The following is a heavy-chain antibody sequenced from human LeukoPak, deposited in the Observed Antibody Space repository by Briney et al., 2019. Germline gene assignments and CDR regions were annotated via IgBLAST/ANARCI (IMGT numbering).Heavy chain of an antibody. J-gene: IGHJ3*02. CDR3: ASRYCSSTSCYHSGHAFDI. D-gene: IGHD2-2*01. CDR1: GGSFSGYY. Sequence: SETLSLTCAVYGGSFSGYYWSWIRQPPGKGLEWIGEINHSGSTNYNPSLKSRVTISVDTSKNQFSLKLSSVTAVDTAVYYCASRYCSSTSCYHSGHAFDIWGQGTMVTVSS. V-gene: IGHV4-34*01. CDR2: INHSGST.